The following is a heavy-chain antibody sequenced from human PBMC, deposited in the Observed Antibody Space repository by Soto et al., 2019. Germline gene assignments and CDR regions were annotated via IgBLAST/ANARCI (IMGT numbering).Heavy chain of an antibody. V-gene: IGHV4-30-2*01. CDR2: IYHSGST. CDR3: ARVGVAARPGWFDP. CDR1: GGSISSGGYS. J-gene: IGHJ5*02. D-gene: IGHD6-6*01. Sequence: ASETLSLTCAVSGGSISSGGYSWSWIRQPPGKGLEWIGYIYHSGSTYYNPSLKSRVTISVDRSKNQFSLKLSSVTAADTAVYYCARVGVAARPGWFDPWGQGTLVTVSS.